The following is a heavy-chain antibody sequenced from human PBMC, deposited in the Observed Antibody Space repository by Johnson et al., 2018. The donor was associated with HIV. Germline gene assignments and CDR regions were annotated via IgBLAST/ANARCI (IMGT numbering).Heavy chain of an antibody. Sequence: VQLVESGGGLVQPGGSLRLSCAASGFTFSSYDMHWVRQATGKGLEWVSAIGTAGDTYYQGSVRGRFTISRDDSKNTLYLQMNSLKTEDTAVYYCTTDGRYWIVGATRDAFDIWGQGTMVTVSS. CDR1: GFTFSSYD. CDR2: IGTAGDT. V-gene: IGHV3-13*01. D-gene: IGHD1-26*01. J-gene: IGHJ3*02. CDR3: TTDGRYWIVGATRDAFDI.